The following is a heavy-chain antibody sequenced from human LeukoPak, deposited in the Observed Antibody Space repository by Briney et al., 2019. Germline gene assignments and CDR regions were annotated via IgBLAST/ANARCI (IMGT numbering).Heavy chain of an antibody. D-gene: IGHD3-3*01. CDR3: ARGITIFGVADDY. V-gene: IGHV4-4*07. CDR1: GYSISSGYY. CDR2: IYTSGST. Sequence: KPSETLSLTCTVSGYSISSGYYWGWIRQPAGKGLEWIGRIYTSGSTNYNPSLKSRVTMSVDTSKNQFSLKLSSVTAADTAVYYCARGITIFGVADDYWGQGTLVTVSS. J-gene: IGHJ4*02.